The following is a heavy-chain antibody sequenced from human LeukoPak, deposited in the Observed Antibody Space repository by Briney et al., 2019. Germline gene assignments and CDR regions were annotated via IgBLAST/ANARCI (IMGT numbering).Heavy chain of an antibody. Sequence: PSETLSLTCAVYGGSFSGYYWSWIRQPPGKGLEWIGEINHSGSTNYNPSLKSRVTISVDTSKNQFSLKLSSVTAADTAVYYCARAYGIVGATRYFDYWGQGTLVTVSS. J-gene: IGHJ4*02. CDR2: INHSGST. D-gene: IGHD1-26*01. V-gene: IGHV4-34*01. CDR1: GGSFSGYY. CDR3: ARAYGIVGATRYFDY.